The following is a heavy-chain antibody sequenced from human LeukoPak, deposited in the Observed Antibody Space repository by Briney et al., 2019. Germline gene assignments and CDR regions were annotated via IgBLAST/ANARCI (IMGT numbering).Heavy chain of an antibody. CDR1: GFTFGSYA. CDR2: ISYVGSNK. CDR3: AREGHQRNAFDI. J-gene: IGHJ3*02. Sequence: PGRSLRLSCAASGFTFGSYAMHWVRQAPGKGLEWVAVISYVGSNKYYADSVKGRFTISRDNSKNTLYLQMNSLRAEDTAVYYCAREGHQRNAFDIWGQGTMVTVSS. V-gene: IGHV3-30-3*01.